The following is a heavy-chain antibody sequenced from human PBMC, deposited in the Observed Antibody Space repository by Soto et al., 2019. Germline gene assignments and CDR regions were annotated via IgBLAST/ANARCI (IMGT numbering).Heavy chain of an antibody. CDR3: AKNEAYYDFWGASDWFDS. V-gene: IGHV3-23*01. CDR2: VTGSGRST. CDR1: GFTFDSHA. Sequence: EVQLLESGGGLVQPGGSLRLSCVASGFTFDSHAMTWVRQAPGKGLEWVSTVTGSGRSTYYGDSVKGRFTISRDKSKNTVSLQMNSLRAEDTAVYYCAKNEAYYDFWGASDWFDSWGQGTLVTVSS. J-gene: IGHJ5*01. D-gene: IGHD3-3*01.